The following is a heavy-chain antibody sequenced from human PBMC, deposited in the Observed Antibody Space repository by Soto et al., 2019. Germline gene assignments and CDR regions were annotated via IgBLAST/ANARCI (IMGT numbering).Heavy chain of an antibody. V-gene: IGHV1-18*01. CDR3: ASYRDQLVLYGMDV. CDR2: ISAYNGNT. CDR1: GYTFTSYV. D-gene: IGHD6-13*01. Sequence: QVQLVQSGAEVKKPGASVKVSCKASGYTFTSYVISWVRQAPGQGLEWMGWISAYNGNTNYAQKLQGRVTMTTDTSTSTSYMELRSLRSDDTAVYYCASYRDQLVLYGMDVWGQGTTVTVSS. J-gene: IGHJ6*02.